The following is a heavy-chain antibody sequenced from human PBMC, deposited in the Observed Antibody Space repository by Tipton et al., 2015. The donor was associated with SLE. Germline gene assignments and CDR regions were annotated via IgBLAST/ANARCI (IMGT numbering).Heavy chain of an antibody. CDR1: GYTFTSYD. J-gene: IGHJ4*02. Sequence: QLVQSGAEVKKPGASVKVSCKASGYTFTSYDINWVRQATGQGLEWMGWMNPNSGDAGYALKFQGRVTMTRNISKSTAYMELSSLRSEDAAVYYCARRWDCSGGSGHGTFCYSGQGTLVTVSS. D-gene: IGHD2-15*01. V-gene: IGHV1-8*01. CDR2: MNPNSGDA. CDR3: ARRWDCSGGSGHGTFCY.